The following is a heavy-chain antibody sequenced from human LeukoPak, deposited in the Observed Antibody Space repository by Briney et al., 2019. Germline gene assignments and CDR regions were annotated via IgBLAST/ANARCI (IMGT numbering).Heavy chain of an antibody. CDR3: ARDDGTGSYYFDY. CDR1: GYTFTSYY. Sequence: ASVKVSCKASGYTFTSYYIHWVRQAPGQGLEWMGWISAYSGNTYYAQKFQGRVTMTTDTSTSTAYMELRSLRSDDTAVYYCARDDGTGSYYFDYWGQGTLVTVSS. D-gene: IGHD6-6*01. CDR2: ISAYSGNT. V-gene: IGHV1-18*04. J-gene: IGHJ4*02.